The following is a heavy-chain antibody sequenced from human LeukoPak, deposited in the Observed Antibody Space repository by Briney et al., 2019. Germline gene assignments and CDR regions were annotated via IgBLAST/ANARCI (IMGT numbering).Heavy chain of an antibody. D-gene: IGHD6-13*01. Sequence: GGSLRLSCAASGFTFSSYAMHWVRQAPGKGLEWVAVISYDGSNKYYADSVKGRFTISRDNSKDTLYLQMNSLRAEDTAVYYCAKEGHSSSWATFDYWGQGTLVTVSS. CDR2: ISYDGSNK. V-gene: IGHV3-30-3*01. CDR3: AKEGHSSSWATFDY. J-gene: IGHJ4*02. CDR1: GFTFSSYA.